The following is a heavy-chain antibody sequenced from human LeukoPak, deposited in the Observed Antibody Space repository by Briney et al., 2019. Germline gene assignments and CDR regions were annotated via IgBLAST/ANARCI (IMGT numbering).Heavy chain of an antibody. V-gene: IGHV4-34*01. CDR2: INHSGST. Sequence: ETLSLTCAVYGGSFSGYYWSWIRQPPGKGLEWIGEINHSGSTNYNPSLKSRVIISVDTSKNQFSLKLSSVTAADTAVYYCARAEGNYYDSSGYYYADAFDIWGQGTMVTVSS. CDR3: ARAEGNYYDSSGYYYADAFDI. D-gene: IGHD3-22*01. CDR1: GGSFSGYY. J-gene: IGHJ3*02.